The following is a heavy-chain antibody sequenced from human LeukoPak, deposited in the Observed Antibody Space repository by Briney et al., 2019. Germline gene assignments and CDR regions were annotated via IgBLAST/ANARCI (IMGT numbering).Heavy chain of an antibody. Sequence: ASVKVSCKASGYTSTSYGISWVRQAPGQGLEWMGWISAYNGNTNYAQKLQGRVTMTTDTSTSTAYMELRSLRSDDTAVYYCARFYDFWSGYLSLGDYWGQGTLVTVSS. D-gene: IGHD3-3*01. V-gene: IGHV1-18*01. CDR3: ARFYDFWSGYLSLGDY. CDR1: GYTSTSYG. CDR2: ISAYNGNT. J-gene: IGHJ4*02.